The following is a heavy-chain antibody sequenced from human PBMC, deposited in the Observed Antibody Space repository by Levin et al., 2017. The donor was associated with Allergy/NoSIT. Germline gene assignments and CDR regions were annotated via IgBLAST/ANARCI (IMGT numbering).Heavy chain of an antibody. CDR3: ARAGHFWTGHQDY. D-gene: IGHD3/OR15-3a*01. CDR1: GFTFSNYW. V-gene: IGHV3-74*01. J-gene: IGHJ4*02. CDR2: INSDGSST. Sequence: GESLKISCAASGFTFSNYWMHWVRQAPGKGLVWVSRINSDGSSTIYADSVKGRFTISRDNAKNTVYLQMNSLRAEDTAVYYCARAGHFWTGHQDYWGQGTLVTVSS.